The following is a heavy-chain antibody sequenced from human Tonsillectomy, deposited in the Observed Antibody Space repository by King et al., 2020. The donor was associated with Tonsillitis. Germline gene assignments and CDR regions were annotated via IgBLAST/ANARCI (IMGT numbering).Heavy chain of an antibody. Sequence: QLVQSGGGLVQPGRSLRLSWAASGFTFDDYAMHWVRQAPGKGLEWVSGISWNSGIIGYADSVKGRFTISRDNAKNSLYLQMNSLRAEDTALYYCAKDIIRYDFWSGSDYWGQGTLVTVSS. CDR2: ISWNSGII. V-gene: IGHV3-9*01. CDR3: AKDIIRYDFWSGSDY. D-gene: IGHD3-3*01. J-gene: IGHJ4*02. CDR1: GFTFDDYA.